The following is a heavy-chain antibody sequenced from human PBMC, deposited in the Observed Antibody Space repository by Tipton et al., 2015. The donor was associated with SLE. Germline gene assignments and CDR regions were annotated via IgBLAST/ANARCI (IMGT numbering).Heavy chain of an antibody. D-gene: IGHD7-27*01. CDR2: INTGGGT. J-gene: IGHJ6*03. V-gene: IGHV4-28*03. CDR3: VRGPWAYYYYMDV. Sequence: TLSLTCNVSVYSISSSHWWGWIRQPPGKGLEWIGHINTGGGTYRNPSLMSRVTISVDTSKTQFSLIVTSVTAADTAVYYCVRGPWAYYYYMDVWGKGTKVTVSS. CDR1: VYSISSSHW.